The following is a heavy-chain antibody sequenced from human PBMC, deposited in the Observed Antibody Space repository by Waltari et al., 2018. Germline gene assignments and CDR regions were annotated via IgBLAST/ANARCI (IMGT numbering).Heavy chain of an antibody. V-gene: IGHV3-23*03. J-gene: IGHJ4*02. CDR3: AKEAGVGATSYFDY. Sequence: EVQLLESGGGLVQPGGSLRLSCAASGFTFSSYAMSWVRQAPGKGLEWVSVIYSGGSTYYADSVKGRFTISRDNSKNTLYLQMNSLRAEDTAVYYCAKEAGVGATSYFDYWGQGTLVTVSS. CDR1: GFTFSSYA. CDR2: IYSGGST. D-gene: IGHD1-26*01.